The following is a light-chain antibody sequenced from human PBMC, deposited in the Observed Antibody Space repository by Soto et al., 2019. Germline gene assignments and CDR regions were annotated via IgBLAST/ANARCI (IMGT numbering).Light chain of an antibody. CDR2: GNS. J-gene: IGLJ2*01. CDR1: SSNIGAGYD. Sequence: QSALTQPPSVSGAPGQRVTISCTGSSSNIGAGYDVHWYQQLPGTAPKLLIYGNSNRPSGVPYRFSGSKSGTSASLAITGLQAEDEADYYCQSYDSSLSAYVVFGGGTKLTVL. CDR3: QSYDSSLSAYVV. V-gene: IGLV1-40*01.